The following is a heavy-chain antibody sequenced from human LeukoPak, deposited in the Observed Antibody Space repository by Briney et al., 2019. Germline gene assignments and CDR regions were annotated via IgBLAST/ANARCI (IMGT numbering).Heavy chain of an antibody. Sequence: PGGSLRLSCAASGFTFSSYWMSWVRQAPGKGLEWVANIKQDGSEKYYVDSVKGRFTISRDNAKNSLYLRMNSLRAEDTAVYYCARELWPRVVDAFDIWGQGTMVTVSS. CDR3: ARELWPRVVDAFDI. V-gene: IGHV3-7*03. D-gene: IGHD3-10*01. J-gene: IGHJ3*02. CDR1: GFTFSSYW. CDR2: IKQDGSEK.